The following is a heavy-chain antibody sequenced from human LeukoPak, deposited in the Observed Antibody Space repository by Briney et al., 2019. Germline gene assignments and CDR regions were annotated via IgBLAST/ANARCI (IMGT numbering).Heavy chain of an antibody. CDR2: ISSSSYI. CDR1: GFTFSSYS. CDR3: AREGRQEYFDY. V-gene: IGHV3-21*01. Sequence: GGSLRLSCAASGFTFSSYSMNWVRQAPGKGLEWVSSISSSSYIYYADSVKGRFTISRDNAKNSLYLQMNSLRAEDTAVYYCAREGRQEYFDYWGQGTLVTVSS. J-gene: IGHJ4*02.